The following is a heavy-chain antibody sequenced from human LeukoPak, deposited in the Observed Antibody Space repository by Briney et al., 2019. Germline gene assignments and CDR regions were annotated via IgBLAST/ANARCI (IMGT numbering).Heavy chain of an antibody. D-gene: IGHD3-22*01. Sequence: SVKVSCKASGGTFSSYAISWVRQAPGQGLEWMGRIIPILGIANYAQKFQGRVTLTRDTSISTAYMELSSLRSEDTAVYYCARGFLDYDSSDYAFSYYWGQGTLVTVSS. V-gene: IGHV1-69*04. J-gene: IGHJ4*02. CDR3: ARGFLDYDSSDYAFSYY. CDR1: GGTFSSYA. CDR2: IIPILGIA.